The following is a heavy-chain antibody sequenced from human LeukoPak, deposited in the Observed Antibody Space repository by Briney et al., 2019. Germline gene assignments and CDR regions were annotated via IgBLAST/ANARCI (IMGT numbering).Heavy chain of an antibody. CDR1: GYSISSGYY. Sequence: SETLSLTCTVSGYSISSGYYWGWIRQPPGKGLEWTGSIDHSGSTYYNPSLKSRVTISVDTSKNQFSLKLSSVTAADTAVYYCARLVRNDFRAGREEPDYWGQGTLVTVSS. J-gene: IGHJ4*02. CDR3: ARLVRNDFRAGREEPDY. D-gene: IGHD1-1*01. CDR2: IDHSGST. V-gene: IGHV4-38-2*02.